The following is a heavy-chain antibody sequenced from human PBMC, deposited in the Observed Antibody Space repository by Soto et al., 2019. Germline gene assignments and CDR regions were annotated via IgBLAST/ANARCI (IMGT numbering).Heavy chain of an antibody. CDR3: VHRADLNGNCNGGSFDF. CDR1: GFSLSSRPVG. D-gene: IGHD1-1*01. Sequence: QITLKESGPTRVRPTQTLTLTCTFSGFSLSSRPVGVGWIRQPPGKALERLALIYWDDDKRYSPFLKNRLTISKDTPTNQAVLTITNKDPTDTGTYYCVHRADLNGNCNGGSFDFWGQGALVTVSS. V-gene: IGHV2-5*02. CDR2: IYWDDDK. J-gene: IGHJ4*02.